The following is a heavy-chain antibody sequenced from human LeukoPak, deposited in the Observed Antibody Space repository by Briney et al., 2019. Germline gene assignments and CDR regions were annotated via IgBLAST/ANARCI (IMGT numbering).Heavy chain of an antibody. J-gene: IGHJ3*02. Sequence: GGSLRLSCGASGFTFSTYTMNWVRQAAGKGLEWVSSISSTSSTIHYADSVKGRFTISRDNAKNSLFLQMNSLRAEDTAVYYCARDGPIVVVITTWAFDIWGQGTMVTVSS. D-gene: IGHD3-22*01. CDR2: ISSTSSTI. V-gene: IGHV3-48*01. CDR1: GFTFSTYT. CDR3: ARDGPIVVVITTWAFDI.